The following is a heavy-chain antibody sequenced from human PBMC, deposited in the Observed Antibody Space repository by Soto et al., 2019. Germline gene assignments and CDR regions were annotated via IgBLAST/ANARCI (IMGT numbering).Heavy chain of an antibody. D-gene: IGHD6-13*01. J-gene: IGHJ4*02. CDR3: ARHIAAANY. Sequence: QVQLVESGGGVVQPGRSLRLSCAASGFTFSSYAMHWVRQAPGKGLEWVAVISYDGSNKYYADSVKGRFTISRDNSKNTLYLQMNSLRAEDTAVYYCARHIAAANYWGQGTLVTVSS. CDR1: GFTFSSYA. V-gene: IGHV3-30-3*01. CDR2: ISYDGSNK.